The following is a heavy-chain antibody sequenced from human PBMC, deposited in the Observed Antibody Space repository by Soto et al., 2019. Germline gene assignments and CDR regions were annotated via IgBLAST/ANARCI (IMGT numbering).Heavy chain of an antibody. CDR1: GFTVSNAW. CDR2: IKSKTDGGTT. CDR3: TTDLQQYYYGMDV. V-gene: IGHV3-15*01. Sequence: GSLRLSCAASGFTVSNAWMSWVRQAPGKGLEWVGRIKSKTDGGTTDYAAPVKGRFTISRDDSKNTLYLQMNSLKTEDTAVYYCTTDLQQYYYGMDVWGQGTTVTVSS. J-gene: IGHJ6*02.